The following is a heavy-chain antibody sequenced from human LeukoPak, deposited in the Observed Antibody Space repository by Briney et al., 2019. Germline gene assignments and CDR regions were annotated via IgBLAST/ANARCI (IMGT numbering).Heavy chain of an antibody. CDR2: FSGSGVST. V-gene: IGHV3-23*01. J-gene: IGHJ4*02. CDR3: AKVTVVGATGYYFDY. Sequence: GGSLRLSCAASGFGFSSSAMSWVRQAPGKGLEWVSGFSGSGVSTYYADSVKGRFTISRDNSKNTLYLQMNSLRAEDTAVYYCAKVTVVGATGYYFDYWGQGTLVSVSS. CDR1: GFGFSSSA. D-gene: IGHD1-26*01.